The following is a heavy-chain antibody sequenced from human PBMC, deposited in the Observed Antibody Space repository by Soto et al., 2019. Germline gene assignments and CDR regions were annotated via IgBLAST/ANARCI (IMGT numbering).Heavy chain of an antibody. D-gene: IGHD3-22*01. J-gene: IGHJ4*02. V-gene: IGHV1-18*01. Sequence: QVQLVQSGPEVKMPGASVKVSCKTSGYTFTAYGLAWLRQAPGQRPEWMGWVGTNNANTNYAQKFQSRVTMTTDTSTTTTYMELRSLRSDDTAVYYCARELNTDSSAYYSFAYWGQGTLVTVSS. CDR1: GYTFTAYG. CDR2: VGTNNANT. CDR3: ARELNTDSSAYYSFAY.